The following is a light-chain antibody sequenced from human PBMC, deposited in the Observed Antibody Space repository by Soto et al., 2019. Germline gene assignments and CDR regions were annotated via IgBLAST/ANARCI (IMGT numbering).Light chain of an antibody. V-gene: IGKV3-20*01. CDR1: QRASRQY. J-gene: IGKJ1*01. CDR3: QDFDSPQWT. Sequence: VLTQSPDTLSFSPGDTATLSCRVIQRASRQYLSWSQQRSGQPPRLLIFSVFMRADGVPDTFSGSGSGAEFALTINSLESKDFAVYYCQDFDSPQWTFGQGTQIE. CDR2: SVF.